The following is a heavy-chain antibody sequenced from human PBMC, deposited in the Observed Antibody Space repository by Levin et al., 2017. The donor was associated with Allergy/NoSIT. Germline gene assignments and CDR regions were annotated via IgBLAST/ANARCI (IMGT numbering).Heavy chain of an antibody. J-gene: IGHJ4*02. CDR3: ARRLTTSGWGFDY. Sequence: SQTLSLTCTVSGGSITSSTDYWGWIRQPPGKALEWIGSIYYSGNTYYNPSLKSRVTISVDTSRNQFFLKLSSVTAADTAVYSCARRLTTSGWGFDYWGQGTLVTVSS. CDR2: IYYSGNT. D-gene: IGHD6-19*01. V-gene: IGHV4-39*01. CDR1: GGSITSSTDY.